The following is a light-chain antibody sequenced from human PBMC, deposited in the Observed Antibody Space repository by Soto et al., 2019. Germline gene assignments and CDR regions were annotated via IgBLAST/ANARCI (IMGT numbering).Light chain of an antibody. Sequence: QPVLTQPPSVSGAPGQRVTISCTGSSSHIGAGYDVHWYHQLPGRAPKLLIYGNTNRPSGVPDRFSGSKSGTSASLAITGLQAEDEADYYCLSFDSSLSVVFGGGTKLTVL. V-gene: IGLV1-40*01. CDR2: GNT. CDR3: LSFDSSLSVV. J-gene: IGLJ2*01. CDR1: SSHIGAGYD.